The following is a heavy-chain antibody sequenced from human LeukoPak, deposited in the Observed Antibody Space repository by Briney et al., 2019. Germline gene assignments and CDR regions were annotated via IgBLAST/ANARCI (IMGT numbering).Heavy chain of an antibody. D-gene: IGHD3-3*01. CDR2: IYYSGST. Sequence: SETLSLTCTVSGGSISSSSYYWGWIRQPPGKGLEWIGSIYYSGSTYYNPSLKSRVTISVDTSKNQFSLKLSSVTAVDTAVYYCARWLHYDFWSGYPPPNYGMDVWGQGTTVTVSS. J-gene: IGHJ6*02. V-gene: IGHV4-39*01. CDR1: GGSISSSSYY. CDR3: ARWLHYDFWSGYPPPNYGMDV.